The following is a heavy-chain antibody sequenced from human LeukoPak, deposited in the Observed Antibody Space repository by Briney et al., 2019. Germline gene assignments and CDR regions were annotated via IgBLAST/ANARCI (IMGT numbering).Heavy chain of an antibody. J-gene: IGHJ6*02. CDR3: ASSIAVAGTWYYGMDV. CDR2: TSAYNGNT. Sequence: ASVKVSCKASGYTFTSYGISWVRQAPGQGLEWMGWTSAYNGNTNYAQKLQGRVTMTTDTSTSTAYMELRSLRSDDTAVYYCASSIAVAGTWYYGMDVWGQGTTVTVSS. V-gene: IGHV1-18*01. D-gene: IGHD6-19*01. CDR1: GYTFTSYG.